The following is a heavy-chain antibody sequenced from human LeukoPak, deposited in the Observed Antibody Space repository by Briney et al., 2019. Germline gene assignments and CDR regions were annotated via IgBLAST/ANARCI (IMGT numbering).Heavy chain of an antibody. CDR3: ARGREYSGYQEYYFDY. J-gene: IGHJ4*02. Sequence: ASVKVSCKASGYTFTSYYLNWVRQAPGQGPEWMGIINPTTGSTSLAQKFRGRVTMTRDTSTTTVYMELSSLRSEDTAFDYCARGREYSGYQEYYFDYWGQGTLVTVSS. D-gene: IGHD5-12*01. V-gene: IGHV1-46*01. CDR1: GYTFTSYY. CDR2: INPTTGST.